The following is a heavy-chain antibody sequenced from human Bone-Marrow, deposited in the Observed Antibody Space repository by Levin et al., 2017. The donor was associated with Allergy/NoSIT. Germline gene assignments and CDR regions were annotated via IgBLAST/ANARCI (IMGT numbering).Heavy chain of an antibody. J-gene: IGHJ4*02. CDR3: ARDFGYYGSVLNY. V-gene: IGHV3-33*01. Sequence: GESLKISCAASGFSFSSYGMHWVRQAPGKGLQWVAVIWYDGSNEYYGDSVKGRFTISRDNSKKMLYLQMNSLRAEDTAVYYCARDFGYYGSVLNYWGQGTLVTVSS. D-gene: IGHD3-10*01. CDR1: GFSFSSYG. CDR2: IWYDGSNE.